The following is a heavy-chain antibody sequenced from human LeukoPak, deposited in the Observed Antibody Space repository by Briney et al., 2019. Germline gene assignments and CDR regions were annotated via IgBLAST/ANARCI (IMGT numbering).Heavy chain of an antibody. CDR3: ARKTYCSGGRCYGENWFDP. D-gene: IGHD2-15*01. CDR2: IFYTGNA. Sequence: SETLSLTCTITGGSISGYHWNWIRQSPGKGLEWIANIFYTGNADYNPSLKSRVTISLDTSKNEISLILSSVTAADTAVYYCARKTYCSGGRCYGENWFDPWGQGTLVTVSS. J-gene: IGHJ5*02. V-gene: IGHV4-59*08. CDR1: GGSISGYH.